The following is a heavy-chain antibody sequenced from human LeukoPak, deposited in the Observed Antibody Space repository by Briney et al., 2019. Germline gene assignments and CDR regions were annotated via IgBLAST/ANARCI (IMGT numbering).Heavy chain of an antibody. CDR1: GFTFSIYA. D-gene: IGHD2-15*01. J-gene: IGHJ4*02. Sequence: GGSLRLSCLASGFTFSIYAMDWVRQAPGQGLKWVSAVGTSADTYYADSVRGRFTISRDNSKNTLYLQMDSLRTEDTAIYYCTRKTPGRTPFDYWGQGTLVTVSS. CDR2: VGTSADT. CDR3: TRKTPGRTPFDY. V-gene: IGHV3-23*01.